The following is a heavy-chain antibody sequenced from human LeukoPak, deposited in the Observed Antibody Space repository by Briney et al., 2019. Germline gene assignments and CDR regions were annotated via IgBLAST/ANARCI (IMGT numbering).Heavy chain of an antibody. CDR3: ARLGRGFTYYYDSSGYYETDY. CDR2: ISSSGSTI. D-gene: IGHD3-22*01. CDR1: GFTFSDYY. Sequence: MPGGSLRLSCAASGFTFSDYYMSWIRQAPGKGLEWVSYISSSGSTIYYADSVKGRFTISRDNAKNSLYLQMNSLRAEDTAVYYCARLGRGFTYYYDSSGYYETDYWGQGTLVTVSS. V-gene: IGHV3-11*01. J-gene: IGHJ4*02.